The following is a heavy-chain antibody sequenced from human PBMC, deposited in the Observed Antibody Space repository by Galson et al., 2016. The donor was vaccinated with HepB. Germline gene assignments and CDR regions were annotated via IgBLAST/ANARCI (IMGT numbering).Heavy chain of an antibody. CDR1: GFTFSLYA. CDR3: ARDFGREYYGSSGT. J-gene: IGHJ5*02. D-gene: IGHD3-22*01. CDR2: VMGSGVTT. V-gene: IGHV3-23*01. Sequence: SLRLSCAASGFTFSLYAMNWVRKPPGKGLEWVSTVMGSGVTTYYADSVKGRFTVSRDNFRNTVYLQMNSRRAEDTAVYYCARDFGREYYGSSGTWGQGTLVTVSS.